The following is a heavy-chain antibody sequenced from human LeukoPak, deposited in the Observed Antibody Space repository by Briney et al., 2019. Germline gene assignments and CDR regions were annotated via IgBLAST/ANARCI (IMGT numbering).Heavy chain of an antibody. Sequence: SETLSLTCTVSGGSISSGGYYWSWIRQPPGKGLEWIGYIYHSGSTYYNPSLKSRVTISVDRSKNQFSLKLSSVTAADTAVYYCARGVYGDYDQFDYWGQGTLVTVSS. V-gene: IGHV4-30-2*01. CDR1: GGSISSGGYY. D-gene: IGHD4-17*01. CDR3: ARGVYGDYDQFDY. CDR2: IYHSGST. J-gene: IGHJ4*02.